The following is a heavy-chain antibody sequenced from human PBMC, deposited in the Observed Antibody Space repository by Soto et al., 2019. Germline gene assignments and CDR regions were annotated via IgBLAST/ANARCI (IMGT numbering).Heavy chain of an antibody. CDR2: IQSDGSKK. CDR3: ARDDRYSPSCLAC. CDR1: GFIFSNYG. J-gene: IGHJ4*02. D-gene: IGHD2-2*01. Sequence: GGSLRLSCAASGFIFSNYGMHWVRLAPGKGLEWVAAIQSDGSKKYYANSVRGRFAISRDSSKDTVFLQMNTLRPEDTALYYCARDDRYSPSCLACWGQGTLVTVSS. V-gene: IGHV3-33*01.